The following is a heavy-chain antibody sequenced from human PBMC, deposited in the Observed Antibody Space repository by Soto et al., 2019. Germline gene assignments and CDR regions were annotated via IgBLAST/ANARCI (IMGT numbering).Heavy chain of an antibody. D-gene: IGHD5-12*01. V-gene: IGHV1-2*02. CDR3: AREGHIVVTMVYYSSCGMDV. CDR1: GYTFTGYY. CDR2: INPNSGGT. J-gene: IGHJ6*02. Sequence: ASVKVSCKASGYTFTGYYMHWVRQAPGQGLEWMGWINPNSGGTNYAQKFQGRVTMTRDTSISTAYMELSRLRSDDTAVYYCAREGHIVVTMVYYSSCGMDVWGQGTTVTVSS.